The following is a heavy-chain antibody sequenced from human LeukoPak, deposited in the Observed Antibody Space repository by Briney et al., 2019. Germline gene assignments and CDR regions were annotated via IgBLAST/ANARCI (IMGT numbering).Heavy chain of an antibody. CDR3: ARGKWATGYYIIDY. D-gene: IGHD3-9*01. Sequence: PSQTLSLTCTVSGGSISSGDYYWSWIRQPPGKGQEWIGYIYYSGSTYYNPSLKSRVTISVDTSKNQFSLKLSSVTAADTAVYYCARGKWATGYYIIDYWGQGTLVTVSS. J-gene: IGHJ4*02. V-gene: IGHV4-30-4*01. CDR2: IYYSGST. CDR1: GGSISSGDYY.